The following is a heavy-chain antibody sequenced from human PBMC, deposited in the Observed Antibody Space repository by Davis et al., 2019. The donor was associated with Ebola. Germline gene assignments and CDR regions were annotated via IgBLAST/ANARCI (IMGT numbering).Heavy chain of an antibody. V-gene: IGHV3-73*01. CDR2: IRSRADSYAT. Sequence: GESLKISCAASGFTFSASSMYWVRQTSAKGLEWLGRIRSRADSYATAYAVSVKGRFTISRDDSKNTAYLQMNSPKTEDTAVYYCTSAITKTASWGQGTLVIVSS. J-gene: IGHJ5*02. CDR1: GFTFSASS. D-gene: IGHD5-24*01. CDR3: TSAITKTAS.